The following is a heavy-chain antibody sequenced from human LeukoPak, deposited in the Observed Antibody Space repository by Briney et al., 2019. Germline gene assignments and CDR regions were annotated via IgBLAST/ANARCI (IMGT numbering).Heavy chain of an antibody. CDR2: IKQGGSEK. V-gene: IGHV3-7*01. Sequence: SGGPLRLSCAASGFTFSNYWMSWLRQAPGKALEWVANIKQGGSEKYYVDSVKGRFTISRDNAKNSLYLQMNSLRAEDTAVYYCARENLRVWFDPWGQGTLVTVSS. J-gene: IGHJ5*02. CDR1: GFTFSNYW. CDR3: ARENLRVWFDP. D-gene: IGHD1-14*01.